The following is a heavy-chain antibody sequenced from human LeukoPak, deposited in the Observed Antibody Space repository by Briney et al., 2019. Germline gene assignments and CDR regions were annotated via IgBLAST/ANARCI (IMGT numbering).Heavy chain of an antibody. D-gene: IGHD6-19*01. J-gene: IGHJ4*02. Sequence: GGSLRLSCAASGFTLTTSWMNWVRQAPGKGLQWVAGINPDGSEKYSVDSVKGRFTISRDNAKNSLYLQMNSLGAEDTALYYCARDRGYSSYDYWGQGTLVTVSS. CDR2: INPDGSEK. CDR1: GFTLTTSW. V-gene: IGHV3-7*01. CDR3: ARDRGYSSYDY.